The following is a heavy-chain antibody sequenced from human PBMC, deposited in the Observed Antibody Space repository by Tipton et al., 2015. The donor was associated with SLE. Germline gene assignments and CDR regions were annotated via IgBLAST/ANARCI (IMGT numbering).Heavy chain of an antibody. CDR3: VRGVAS. V-gene: IGHV4-38-2*01. CDR1: GFSISSGYY. J-gene: IGHJ4*02. Sequence: TLSLTCAVSGFSISSGYYWGWIRQPPGKGLEWFGTSHHSGSTYYNPSLKSRLTISVDMSKNQFSLKLTSVTAADTAVYYCVRGVASWGQGTLVTVSS. CDR2: SHHSGST.